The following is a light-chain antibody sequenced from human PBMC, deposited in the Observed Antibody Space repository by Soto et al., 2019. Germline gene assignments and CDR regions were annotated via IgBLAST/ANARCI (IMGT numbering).Light chain of an antibody. CDR3: CSFAGSVTFVV. Sequence: QSALTQPASVSGSPGQSITISCTGTSSDVGSYNLVSWYQQHPGKAPKLMIYEGSKRPSGVSNRFSGSKSGNTASLTISGLQPEDEANYYCCSFAGSVTFVVFGGGTKLTVL. CDR2: EGS. J-gene: IGLJ3*02. V-gene: IGLV2-23*03. CDR1: SSDVGSYNL.